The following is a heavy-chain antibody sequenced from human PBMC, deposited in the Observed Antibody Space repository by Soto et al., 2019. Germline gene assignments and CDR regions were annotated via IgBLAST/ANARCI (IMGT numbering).Heavy chain of an antibody. D-gene: IGHD4-17*01. V-gene: IGHV4-4*02. CDR1: GDSLSTSFW. J-gene: IGHJ4*02. Sequence: QVQLQESGPRLVKPSETLSLTCTVSGDSLSTSFWWTWVRQSPGKGLEWIGQIYHVGSTNYNPALKSRVTISVDKSKNQFSLKLTSVNAADTAVYYCAKASYGLGYSDYWGQGALVAVSS. CDR2: IYHVGST. CDR3: AKASYGLGYSDY.